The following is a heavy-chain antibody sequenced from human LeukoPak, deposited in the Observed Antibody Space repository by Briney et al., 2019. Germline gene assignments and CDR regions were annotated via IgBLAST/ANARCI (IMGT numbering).Heavy chain of an antibody. J-gene: IGHJ4*02. CDR1: GGSISSYY. D-gene: IGHD5-18*01. CDR3: VRQRNSYGYVLFDY. Sequence: PSETLSLTCTVSGGSISSYYWSWIRQPPGKGLEWIRYIYYSGSTNYNPSLKSRVTISVDTSKNQFSLKLSSVTAADTAVYYCVRQRNSYGYVLFDYWGQGTLVTVSS. V-gene: IGHV4-59*08. CDR2: IYYSGST.